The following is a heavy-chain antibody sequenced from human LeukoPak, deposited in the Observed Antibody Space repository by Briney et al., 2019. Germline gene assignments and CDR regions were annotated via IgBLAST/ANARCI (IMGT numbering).Heavy chain of an antibody. CDR2: ISGSGGST. V-gene: IGHV3-23*01. CDR1: GFTFSSYA. CDR3: AKAAEYCSGGSCYPNWFDP. J-gene: IGHJ5*02. Sequence: TGGSLRLSCAASGFTFSSYAMSWVRQAPGKGLEWVSAISGSGGSTYYADSVKGRFTISRDNSKNTLYLQMNSLRAEDTAVYYCAKAAEYCSGGSCYPNWFDPWGQGTLVTVSS. D-gene: IGHD2-15*01.